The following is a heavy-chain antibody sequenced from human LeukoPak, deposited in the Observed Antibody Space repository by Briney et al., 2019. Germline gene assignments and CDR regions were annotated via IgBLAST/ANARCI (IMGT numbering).Heavy chain of an antibody. V-gene: IGHV3-7*01. Sequence: GGSLRLSCAASRFTFSGFWMSWVRQAPGKGLEWVANINQDGSEKYYVDSVKGRFTISRDNAKSSLYLQMNSLRAEDTAVYYCARDQVGPEDWGQGTLVTVSS. CDR2: INQDGSEK. D-gene: IGHD1-26*01. CDR3: ARDQVGPED. J-gene: IGHJ4*02. CDR1: RFTFSGFW.